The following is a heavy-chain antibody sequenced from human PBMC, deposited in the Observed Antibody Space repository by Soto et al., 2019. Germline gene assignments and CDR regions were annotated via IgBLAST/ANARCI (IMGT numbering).Heavy chain of an antibody. V-gene: IGHV3-23*01. CDR1: GFTFGTYT. CDR2: LGGGGDT. D-gene: IGHD3-9*01. J-gene: IGHJ4*02. CDR3: TKDRHPDGIWTFDF. Sequence: GWSLRLSCAASGFTFGTYTMNWVRQAPGKGLEWVSALGGGGDTHYAESVKARFTISRDYSKNILLLQMNSLRDEDSAIYYCTKDRHPDGIWTFDFWGQGTLVTVSS.